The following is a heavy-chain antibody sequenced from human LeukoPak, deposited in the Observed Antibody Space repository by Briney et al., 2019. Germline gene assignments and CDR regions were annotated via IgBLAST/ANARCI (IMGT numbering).Heavy chain of an antibody. CDR3: ARSMTTVTTIDY. V-gene: IGHV3-11*06. D-gene: IGHD4-17*01. Sequence: GGSLRLSCAASEFTFSDYYMSWIRQAPGKGLEWDSYISSSSSYTNYADSVKGRFTISRDNAKNSLYLQMNSLRAEDTAVYYCARSMTTVTTIDYWGQGTLVTVSS. J-gene: IGHJ4*02. CDR1: EFTFSDYY. CDR2: ISSSSSYT.